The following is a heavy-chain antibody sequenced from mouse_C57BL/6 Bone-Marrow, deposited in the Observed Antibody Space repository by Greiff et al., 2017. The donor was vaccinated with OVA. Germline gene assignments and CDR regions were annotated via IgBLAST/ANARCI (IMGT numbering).Heavy chain of an antibody. CDR3: ARDDYYYYAMDY. J-gene: IGHJ4*01. D-gene: IGHD2-4*01. CDR1: GFTFSSYA. V-gene: IGHV5-4*01. CDR2: ISDGGSYT. Sequence: EVKLMESGGGLVKPGGSLKLSCAASGFTFSSYAMSWVRQTPEKRLEWVATISDGGSYTYYPDNVKGRFTISRDNAKNNLYLQMSHLKSEDTAMYYCARDDYYYYAMDYWGQGTSVTVSS.